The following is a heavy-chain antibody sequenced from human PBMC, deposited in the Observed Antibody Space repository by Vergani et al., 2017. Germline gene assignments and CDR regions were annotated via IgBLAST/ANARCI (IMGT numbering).Heavy chain of an antibody. CDR1: GGSFSGYY. D-gene: IGHD3-10*01. CDR3: ARAPFFTMVRGIGRNYFDY. Sequence: QVQLQQWGAGLLKPSETLSLTCAVYGGSFSGYYWSWIRQPPGKGLEWIGEINHSGSTNYNPSLKSRVTISVDTSKNQFSLKLSSVTAADTAVYYCARAPFFTMVRGIGRNYFDYWAREPWSPSPQ. V-gene: IGHV4-34*01. CDR2: INHSGST. J-gene: IGHJ4*02.